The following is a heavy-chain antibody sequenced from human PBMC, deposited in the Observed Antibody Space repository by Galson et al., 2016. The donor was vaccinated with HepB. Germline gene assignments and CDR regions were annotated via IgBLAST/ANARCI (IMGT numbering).Heavy chain of an antibody. V-gene: IGHV3-33*01. CDR3: AREPGRMQRYLYSFGRDV. Sequence: SLRLSCAASGFTFSSYGMHWVRQAPGKGLEWVALIWYDGSNKYYADSVKGRCTISRDNSKNTLYLEMNSLRAEDTAVYYCAREPGRMQRYLYSFGRDVWGQGTTVTVSS. D-gene: IGHD3-10*01. J-gene: IGHJ6*02. CDR1: GFTFSSYG. CDR2: IWYDGSNK.